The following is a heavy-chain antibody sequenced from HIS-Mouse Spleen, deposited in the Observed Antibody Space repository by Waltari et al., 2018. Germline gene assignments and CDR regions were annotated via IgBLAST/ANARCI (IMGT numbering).Heavy chain of an antibody. J-gene: IGHJ4*02. CDR3: TTVSSSFDY. CDR1: GFTFSSYW. D-gene: IGHD6-6*01. CDR2: IKQDGSEK. Sequence: EVQLVESGGGLVQPGGSLRLSCAASGFTFSSYWMSWVRQGPGKGVEWVANIKQDGSEKYYVDSVKGRFTISRDDSKNTLYLQMNSLKTEDTAVYYCTTVSSSFDYWGQGTLVTVSS. V-gene: IGHV3-7*03.